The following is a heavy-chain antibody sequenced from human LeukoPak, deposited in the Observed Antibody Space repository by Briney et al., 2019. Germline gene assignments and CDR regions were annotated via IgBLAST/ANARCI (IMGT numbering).Heavy chain of an antibody. CDR3: ARVTDYYGSGSYPFDY. J-gene: IGHJ4*02. CDR1: GGSISSYY. CDR2: IYTSGST. Sequence: PSETLSLTCTVSGGSISSYYWSWIRQPAGKGLEWIGRIYTSGSTNYNPSLKSRVTMSVDTSKNQFSLKLSSVTAADTAMYYCARVTDYYGSGSYPFDYWGQGTLVTVSS. V-gene: IGHV4-4*07. D-gene: IGHD3-10*01.